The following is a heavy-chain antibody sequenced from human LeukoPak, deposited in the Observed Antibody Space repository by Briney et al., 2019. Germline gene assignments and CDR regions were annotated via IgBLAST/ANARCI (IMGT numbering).Heavy chain of an antibody. CDR1: GGTFSSYA. CDR2: IIPIFGTA. CDR3: ARGTRDGYINFDY. V-gene: IGHV1-69*13. Sequence: SVTVSCTASGGTFSSYAISWVRQAPGQGLEWMGGIIPIFGTANYAQKFQGGVTITADESTSTAYMELSSLRSEDTAVYYCARGTRDGYINFDYWGQGTLVTVSS. J-gene: IGHJ4*02. D-gene: IGHD5-24*01.